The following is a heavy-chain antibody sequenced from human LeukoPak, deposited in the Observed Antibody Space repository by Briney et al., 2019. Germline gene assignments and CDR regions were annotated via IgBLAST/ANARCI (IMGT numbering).Heavy chain of an antibody. CDR2: ISGSGDYT. CDR3: ATTLRSGSYYFDS. CDR1: GFTFSSYA. J-gene: IGHJ4*02. Sequence: SGGSLRLSCAASGFTFSSYAMSWVRQPPGKGLEWVSTISGSGDYTYYADSVRGRFTISRDNSKNTLYLQMNSLRVEDTAVYYCATTLRSGSYYFDSWGQGTLVTVSS. D-gene: IGHD1-26*01. V-gene: IGHV3-23*01.